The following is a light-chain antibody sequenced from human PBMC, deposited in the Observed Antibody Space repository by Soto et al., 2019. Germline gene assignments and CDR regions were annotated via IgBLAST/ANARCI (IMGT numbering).Light chain of an antibody. J-gene: IGLJ3*02. CDR1: SSNIGSNN. V-gene: IGLV1-44*01. Sequence: QSVLTQPPSASGTPGQRVSISCSGSSSNIGSNNVNWYQQPPGTAPKLLIYSNNQRPSGVPDRFSGSKSGTSASLAISGLQSEDEADYYCAAWDDSLNGWVFGGGTKLTVL. CDR2: SNN. CDR3: AAWDDSLNGWV.